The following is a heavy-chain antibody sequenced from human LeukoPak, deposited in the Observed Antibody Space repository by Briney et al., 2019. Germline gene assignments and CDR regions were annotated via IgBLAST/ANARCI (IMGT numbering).Heavy chain of an antibody. CDR2: IIPIFGTA. CDR3: AREGCSGGSCYSAWFDP. CDR1: GGTFSSYA. J-gene: IGHJ5*02. Sequence: GASVKVSCKASGGTFSSYAISWVRQAPGQGLEWMGGIIPIFGTANYAQKFQGRVTITADESTSTAYMELSSLRSEDTAVYYCAREGCSGGSCYSAWFDPWGQGTLVTVSS. D-gene: IGHD2-15*01. V-gene: IGHV1-69*13.